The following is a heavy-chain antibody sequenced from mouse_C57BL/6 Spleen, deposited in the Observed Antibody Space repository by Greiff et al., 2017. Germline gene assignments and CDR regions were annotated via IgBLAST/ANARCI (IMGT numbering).Heavy chain of an antibody. CDR3: ARVGDYYGSSRFAY. J-gene: IGHJ3*01. D-gene: IGHD1-1*01. CDR2: IYPRSGNT. CDR1: GYTFTSYG. Sequence: QVQLKESGAELARPGASVKLSCKASGYTFTSYGISWVKQRTGQGLEWIGEIYPRSGNTYYNEKFKGKATLTADKSSSTAYMELRSLTSEDSAVYFCARVGDYYGSSRFAYWGQGTLVTVSA. V-gene: IGHV1-81*01.